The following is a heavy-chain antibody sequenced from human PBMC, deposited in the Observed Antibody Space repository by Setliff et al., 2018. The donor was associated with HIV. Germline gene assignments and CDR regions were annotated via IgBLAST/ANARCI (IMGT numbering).Heavy chain of an antibody. CDR2: MNPDSGNT. J-gene: IGHJ4*02. V-gene: IGHV1-8*01. CDR3: ARGLPDCSGGNCYPYRFDY. Sequence: ASVKVSCKASGYTSTGYDINWVRQATGQGLEWMGWMNPDSGNTGSAQNFQGRLTITWNTSISTAYMELGSLGFDDTAVYFCARGLPDCSGGNCYPYRFDYWGQGTLVTVSS. CDR1: GYTSTGYD. D-gene: IGHD2-15*01.